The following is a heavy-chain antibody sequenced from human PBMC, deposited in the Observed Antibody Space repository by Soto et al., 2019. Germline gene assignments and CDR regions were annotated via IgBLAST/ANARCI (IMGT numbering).Heavy chain of an antibody. CDR1: GFTFSSYA. CDR3: AKNLIERLYWFDP. J-gene: IGHJ5*02. V-gene: IGHV3-23*01. CDR2: ITGSGVSS. Sequence: GGSLRLSCAASGFTFSSYAMSWVRQAPGKGLEWVSAITGSGVSSYYADSVKGRFTISRDNSKNTLFLQMNSLRAEDTAVYYCAKNLIERLYWFDPWGQGTLVTVSS. D-gene: IGHD2-8*01.